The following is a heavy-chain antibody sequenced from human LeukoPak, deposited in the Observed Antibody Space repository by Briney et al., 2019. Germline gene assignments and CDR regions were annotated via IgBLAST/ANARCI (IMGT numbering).Heavy chain of an antibody. CDR2: IIPIFDTA. J-gene: IGHJ3*02. CDR1: GGTFTTYA. Sequence: ASVKVSCKASGGTFTTYAINWVRQAPGQGLEWMGGIIPIFDTAYYAQNFQGRVTITADKSMASGYMELSSLRSEDTAVYYCARDLDDAFDIWGQGTMVTVSS. V-gene: IGHV1-69*06. CDR3: ARDLDDAFDI.